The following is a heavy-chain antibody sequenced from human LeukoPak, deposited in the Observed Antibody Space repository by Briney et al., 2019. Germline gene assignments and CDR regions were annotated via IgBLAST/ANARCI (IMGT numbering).Heavy chain of an antibody. CDR3: AKIVTFYYYGSGKVFDY. J-gene: IGHJ4*02. Sequence: GGSLRLSCAASGFTFSSYAMSWVRQAPGKGLEWVSAISGSGGSTYYADSVKGRFTISRDNSKNTLYLQMNSLRAEDTAVYYCAKIVTFYYYGSGKVFDYWGQRTLVTVSS. CDR1: GFTFSSYA. V-gene: IGHV3-23*01. CDR2: ISGSGGST. D-gene: IGHD3-10*01.